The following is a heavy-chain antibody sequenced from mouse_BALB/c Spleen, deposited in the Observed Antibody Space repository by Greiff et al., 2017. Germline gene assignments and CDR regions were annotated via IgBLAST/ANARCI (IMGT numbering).Heavy chain of an antibody. CDR1: GYTFTDYA. CDR2: ISTYYGDA. J-gene: IGHJ3*01. CDR3: ASGNFWFAY. Sequence: QVQLKESGAELVRPGVSVKISCKGSGYTFTDYAMHWVKQSHAKSLEWIGVISTYYGDASYNQKFKGKATMTVDKSSSTAYMELARLTSEDSAIYYCASGNFWFAYWGQGTLVTVSA. D-gene: IGHD2-1*01. V-gene: IGHV1S137*01.